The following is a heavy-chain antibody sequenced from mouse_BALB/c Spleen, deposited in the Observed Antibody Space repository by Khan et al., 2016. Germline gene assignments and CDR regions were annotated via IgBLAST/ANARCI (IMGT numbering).Heavy chain of an antibody. J-gene: IGHJ4*01. D-gene: IGHD2-12*01. CDR3: ARQEDSNDAMDY. CDR1: GYTFTNYG. V-gene: IGHV9-1*02. Sequence: QIQLVQSGPELKKPGETVKISCKASGYTFTNYGMNWVKQAPGKGLKWMGWINTYTGEPTYADDFKGRFAFSLETSASTVYLQLNNLKTEDMAAYLCARQEDSNDAMDYWGQGTSVTVSS. CDR2: INTYTGEP.